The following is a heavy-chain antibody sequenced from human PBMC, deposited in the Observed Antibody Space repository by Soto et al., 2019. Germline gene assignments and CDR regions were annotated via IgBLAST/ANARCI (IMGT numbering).Heavy chain of an antibody. CDR3: ARLVMDYDFLDYYYYYMDV. J-gene: IGHJ6*03. D-gene: IGHD3-3*01. V-gene: IGHV5-51*01. CDR1: GYNFTSYW. Sequence: GESLKISCKGSGYNFTSYWIGWVRQMPGKGLEWMGIIYPGDSDTRYSPSFQGQVTISADKSISTAYLQWSSLKASDTALYYCARLVMDYDFLDYYYYYMDVWGKGTTVTVSS. CDR2: IYPGDSDT.